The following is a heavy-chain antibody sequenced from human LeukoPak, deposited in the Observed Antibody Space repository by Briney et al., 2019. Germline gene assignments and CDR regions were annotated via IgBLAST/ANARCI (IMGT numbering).Heavy chain of an antibody. J-gene: IGHJ4*02. CDR2: IIPSGHTT. D-gene: IGHD5-24*01. Sequence: PGGSLRLSCVASGFTFSCHGMNWVRQAPGKGLEWVSGIIPSGHTTYYADSVRGRFTISRDNSRNTVYLQMNSLRAEDTAVYYCAKDDRWLQFCCWGQGTLVTVSA. CDR3: AKDDRWLQFCC. V-gene: IGHV3-23*01. CDR1: GFTFSCHG.